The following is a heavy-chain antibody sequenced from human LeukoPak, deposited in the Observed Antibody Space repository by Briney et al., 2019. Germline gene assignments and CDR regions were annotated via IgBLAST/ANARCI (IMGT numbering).Heavy chain of an antibody. Sequence: ASVKVSCKASGYTFTSYGISWVRQAPGQGLEWMGWISAYNGNTNYAQKLQGRVTMTTDTSTSTAYMELRSLRSDDTAVYYCARVIWYYGSSGYYIGDYWGQGTLVTVSS. CDR3: ARVIWYYGSSGYYIGDY. D-gene: IGHD3-22*01. CDR1: GYTFTSYG. J-gene: IGHJ4*02. CDR2: ISAYNGNT. V-gene: IGHV1-18*01.